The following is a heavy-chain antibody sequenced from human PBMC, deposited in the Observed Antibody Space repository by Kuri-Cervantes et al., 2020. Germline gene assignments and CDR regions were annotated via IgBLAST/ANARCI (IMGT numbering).Heavy chain of an antibody. CDR3: ARGRGYSSSSDYYYYYMDV. CDR1: GGSFSGYY. D-gene: IGHD6-13*01. CDR2: INHSGST. J-gene: IGHJ6*03. V-gene: IGHV4-34*01. Sequence: GSLRLSCAVYGGSFSGYYWSWIRQPPGKGLEWIGEINHSGSTNYNPSLKSRVTISVDTSKNQFSLKLSSVTAADTAVYYCARGRGYSSSSDYYYYYMDVWGKGTTVTDSS.